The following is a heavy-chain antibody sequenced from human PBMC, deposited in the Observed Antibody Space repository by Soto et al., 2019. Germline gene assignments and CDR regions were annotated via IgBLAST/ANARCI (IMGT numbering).Heavy chain of an antibody. Sequence: QVQLQQWGAGLLKPSETLSLTCAVYGGSFSGYYWSWIRQPPGKGLEWIGEINHSGSTNYNPSLKSRVTISVDTSKNQFSLKLSSVTAAYTAVSYCARNYDFWSGPSLGYWGQGTLVTVSS. CDR1: GGSFSGYY. CDR2: INHSGST. J-gene: IGHJ4*02. CDR3: ARNYDFWSGPSLGY. D-gene: IGHD3-3*01. V-gene: IGHV4-34*01.